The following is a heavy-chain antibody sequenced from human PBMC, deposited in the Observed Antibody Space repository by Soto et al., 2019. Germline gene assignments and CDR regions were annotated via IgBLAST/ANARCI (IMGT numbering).Heavy chain of an antibody. D-gene: IGHD6-19*01. V-gene: IGHV3-23*01. Sequence: LRLSCAASEFMFSNHAMNWVRQAPGKGLEWVSAISGSGGITYYADSVKGRFTISRDNSKNTLYLQMNSLRAEDTAVYYCAKAEKSSAVAGYFDSWGQGTLVTVSS. CDR2: ISGSGGIT. J-gene: IGHJ4*02. CDR3: AKAEKSSAVAGYFDS. CDR1: EFMFSNHA.